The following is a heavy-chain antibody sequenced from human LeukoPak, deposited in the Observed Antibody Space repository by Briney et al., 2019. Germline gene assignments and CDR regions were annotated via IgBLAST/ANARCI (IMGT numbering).Heavy chain of an antibody. J-gene: IGHJ4*02. Sequence: GGSLRLSCAASGFTFSSYGMHWVRQAPGKGLEWVAFIRYDGSKKYYADSVKGRFTISRDNSKNTLYLQMNSLRAEDTAVYYCANDFWSGYFVYWGQGTLVTVSS. D-gene: IGHD3-3*01. CDR3: ANDFWSGYFVY. CDR1: GFTFSSYG. CDR2: IRYDGSKK. V-gene: IGHV3-30*02.